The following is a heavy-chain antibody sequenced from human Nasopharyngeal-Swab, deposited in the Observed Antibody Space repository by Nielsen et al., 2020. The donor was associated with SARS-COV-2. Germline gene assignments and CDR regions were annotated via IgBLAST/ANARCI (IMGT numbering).Heavy chain of an antibody. D-gene: IGHD2-2*01. J-gene: IGHJ4*02. V-gene: IGHV3-33*01. CDR3: ARGVPAAAFDY. CDR2: IWYDGSNK. CDR1: GFTFSSYG. Sequence: GAALKISCAASGFTFSSYGMHWVRQAPGKGVEWVAVIWYDGSNKYYADSVKGRFTISRDNSKNTLYLQMNSLRAEDTAVYYRARGVPAAAFDYWGQGTLVTVSS.